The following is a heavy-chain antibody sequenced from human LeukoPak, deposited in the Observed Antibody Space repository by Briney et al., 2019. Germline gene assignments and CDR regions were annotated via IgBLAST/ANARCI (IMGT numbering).Heavy chain of an antibody. CDR1: GGSISSYY. V-gene: IGHV4-4*07. D-gene: IGHD3-10*01. CDR2: IYTSGST. CDR3: ATNPQDYYGSGSYLSSHAFDI. Sequence: SETLSLTSTVSGGSISSYYWSWIRQPAGKGLEWIGRIYTSGSTNYNPSLKSRVTMSVDTSKNQFSLKLSSVTAADTAVYYCATNPQDYYGSGSYLSSHAFDIWGQGTMVTVSS. J-gene: IGHJ3*02.